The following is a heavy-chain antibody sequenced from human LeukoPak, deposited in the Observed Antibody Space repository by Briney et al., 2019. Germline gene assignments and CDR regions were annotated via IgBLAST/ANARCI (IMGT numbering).Heavy chain of an antibody. Sequence: SQTLSLTCAISGDSVSSNSAAWNWIRQSPSRGLEWLGRTYYRSKWYNDYAVSVKSRITINPDTSKNQFSLQPNSVTPEDTAVYYCARDLAYSSGWYPTNWFDPWGQGTLVTVSS. CDR3: ARDLAYSSGWYPTNWFDP. CDR2: TYYRSKWYN. J-gene: IGHJ5*02. CDR1: GDSVSSNSAA. D-gene: IGHD6-19*01. V-gene: IGHV6-1*01.